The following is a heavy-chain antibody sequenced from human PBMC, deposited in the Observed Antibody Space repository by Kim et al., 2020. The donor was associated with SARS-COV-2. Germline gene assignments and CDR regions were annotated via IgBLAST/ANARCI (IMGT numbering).Heavy chain of an antibody. V-gene: IGHV5-10-1*01. Sequence: GESLKISCKGSGYSFTSYWISWVRQMPGKGLEWMGRIDPSDSYTNYSPSFQGHVTISADKSISTAYLKWSSLKASDTAMYYCARLPVEYSSFGGDYFDYWGQGTLVTVSS. CDR2: IDPSDSYT. D-gene: IGHD6-6*01. J-gene: IGHJ4*02. CDR3: ARLPVEYSSFGGDYFDY. CDR1: GYSFTSYW.